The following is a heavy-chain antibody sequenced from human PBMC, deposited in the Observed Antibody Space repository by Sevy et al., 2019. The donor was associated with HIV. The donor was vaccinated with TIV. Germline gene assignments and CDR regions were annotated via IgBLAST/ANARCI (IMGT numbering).Heavy chain of an antibody. Sequence: GGSLRLSCAASGFTFSNYAMSWVRQAPGKGLEWVSTFSFGCGKINYADSVKGRFTISRDNSKNTLYLQMNSLRAEDTSLYYGEGEGCSNPFDYWGQGTLVTVSS. CDR3: EGEGCSNPFDY. J-gene: IGHJ4*02. D-gene: IGHD2-2*01. CDR2: FSFGCGKI. CDR1: GFTFSNYA. V-gene: IGHV3-23*01.